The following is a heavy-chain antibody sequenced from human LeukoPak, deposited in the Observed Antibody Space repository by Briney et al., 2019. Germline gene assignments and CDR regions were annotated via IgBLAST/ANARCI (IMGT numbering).Heavy chain of an antibody. D-gene: IGHD3-10*01. CDR2: INAYNGDT. J-gene: IGHJ4*02. Sequence: GASLKVSCKASGYTFSTYGINWVRQAPGQGLEWMGWINAYNGDTKYAQRLQGRVTITADTSTTTASLELRALSSDDTAVYSCARAYGSGRYYVKAADYWGQGTLVTVSS. CDR1: GYTFSTYG. V-gene: IGHV1-18*01. CDR3: ARAYGSGRYYVKAADY.